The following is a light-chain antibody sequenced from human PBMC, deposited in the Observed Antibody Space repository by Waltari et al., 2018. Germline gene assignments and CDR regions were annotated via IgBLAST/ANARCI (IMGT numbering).Light chain of an antibody. CDR1: SGSTASNY. CDR3: QSFDDNEKV. Sequence: NFMLTQPHSVSESPGKTEIMSCTRSSGSTASNYVQWYQQRPGSAPTSVIYEDSKRPAGVLDRFSGSIDSSSNAASLTIARLKTEDEPDYCCQSFDDNEKVFGGGTKVTVL. J-gene: IGLJ3*02. CDR2: EDS. V-gene: IGLV6-57*04.